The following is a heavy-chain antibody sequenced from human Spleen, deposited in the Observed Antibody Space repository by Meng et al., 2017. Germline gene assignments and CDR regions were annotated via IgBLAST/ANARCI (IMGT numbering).Heavy chain of an antibody. J-gene: IGHJ4*02. V-gene: IGHV3-23*01. CDR2: IGDSGGRM. D-gene: IGHD1-1*01. Sequence: GGSLRLSCAASGFTFSSYSMNWVRQVPGKGLEWVSSIGDSGGRMYYAESVKGRFTISRDNSKNTLYLQMNSLRAEDTAVYFCAKEEVPNDYWGQGTLVTVSS. CDR3: AKEEVPNDY. CDR1: GFTFSSYS.